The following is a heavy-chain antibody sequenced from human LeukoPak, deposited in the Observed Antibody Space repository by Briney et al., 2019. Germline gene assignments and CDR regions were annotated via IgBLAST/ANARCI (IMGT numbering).Heavy chain of an antibody. J-gene: IGHJ4*02. CDR2: IGLDGSDK. CDR1: GLTFNNYW. V-gene: IGHV3-7*01. Sequence: GGSLRLSCSASGLTFNNYWLSWLRQAPGKGLKWVAHIGLDGSDKYYVDSMKGRFTISRDNAKNSLYLQMNSLGAEDTAVYYCASWGSDWYNMNSWGQGTLVTVSS. D-gene: IGHD6-19*01. CDR3: ASWGSDWYNMNS.